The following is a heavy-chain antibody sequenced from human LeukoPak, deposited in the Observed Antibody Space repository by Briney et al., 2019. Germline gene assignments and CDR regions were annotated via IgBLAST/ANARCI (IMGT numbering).Heavy chain of an antibody. CDR2: IYTSGST. Sequence: SETLSLTCTVSGGSISSGSYYWSWLRQPAGKGLEWIGRIYTSGSTNYNPSLKSRVTISVDTSKNQFSLKLSSVTAADTAVYYCASNEAFDYDSSGCIDYWGQGTLVTVSS. V-gene: IGHV4-61*02. CDR1: GGSISSGSYY. J-gene: IGHJ4*02. D-gene: IGHD3-22*01. CDR3: ASNEAFDYDSSGCIDY.